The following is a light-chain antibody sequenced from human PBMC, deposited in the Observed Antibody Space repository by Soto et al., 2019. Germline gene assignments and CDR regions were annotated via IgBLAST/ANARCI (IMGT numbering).Light chain of an antibody. CDR2: AAS. J-gene: IGKJ1*01. CDR3: LLDFRYFWA. Sequence: AVQVTQSPSSLSASVGDRGTITCRASQAIRTALGWYQQRPGKVPKLRIYAASTLQSGVPSRFSGSGSGTDFTLTISSLQPEDFATYYCLLDFRYFWAFGQGTKVDI. V-gene: IGKV1-6*01. CDR1: QAIRTA.